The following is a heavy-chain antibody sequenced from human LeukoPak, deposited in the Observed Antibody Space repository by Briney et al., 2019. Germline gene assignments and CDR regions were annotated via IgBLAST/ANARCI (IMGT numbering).Heavy chain of an antibody. CDR3: ARTRPLRFLEWSRSYYFDY. Sequence: GASVKVSCKASGYTFTSYDINWVRQATGQGLEWMGCMNPNSGNTGYAQKFQGRVTMTRNTSISTAYMELSSLRSEDTAVYYCARTRPLRFLEWSRSYYFDYWGQGTLVTVSS. CDR1: GYTFTSYD. J-gene: IGHJ4*02. CDR2: MNPNSGNT. D-gene: IGHD3-3*01. V-gene: IGHV1-8*01.